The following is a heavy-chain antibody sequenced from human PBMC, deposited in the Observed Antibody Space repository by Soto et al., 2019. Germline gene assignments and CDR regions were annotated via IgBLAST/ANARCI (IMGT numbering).Heavy chain of an antibody. D-gene: IGHD2-2*01. V-gene: IGHV1-18*01. CDR1: GYTFTRNG. J-gene: IGHJ6*01. CDR2: ISPNSGNI. Sequence: QVHLVQSGAEVKKPGASVNVSCKTSGYTFTRNGISWVRQAPGQGLEWMGWISPNSGNIKYAQKLQGRVTMTTDTSRSTAYMELRSRRSDDTAVYFCMKVRDRTSWPTRDWWGPGTGVNVPP. CDR3: MKVRDRTSWPTRDW.